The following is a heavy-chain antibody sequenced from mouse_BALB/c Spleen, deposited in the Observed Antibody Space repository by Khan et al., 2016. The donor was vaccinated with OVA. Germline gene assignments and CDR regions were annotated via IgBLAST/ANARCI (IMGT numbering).Heavy chain of an antibody. Sequence: EVELVESGPGLVKPSQSLSLTCTVTGYSITSGYAWNWIRQFPGNKLEWMGYISYSGGTSYNPSLKSRISITRDTSKNQFFLQLNSVTTEDTATYCCARGNYYGYYFDYWGQGTPVTVSS. CDR1: GYSITSGYA. D-gene: IGHD1-1*01. J-gene: IGHJ2*01. V-gene: IGHV3-2*02. CDR3: ARGNYYGYYFDY. CDR2: ISYSGGT.